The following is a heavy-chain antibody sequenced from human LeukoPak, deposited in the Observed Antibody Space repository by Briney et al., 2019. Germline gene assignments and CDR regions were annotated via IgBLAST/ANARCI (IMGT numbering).Heavy chain of an antibody. D-gene: IGHD5-12*01. Sequence: GGSLRLSCAASGFTFSSYNMNWVRQAPGKGLEWVSSISSSSDYIYYADSVKGRFTISRDNAKNSLYLQMNSLRAEGTAVYYCASGLNRDAFDIWGQGTMVTVSS. J-gene: IGHJ3*02. V-gene: IGHV3-21*01. CDR2: ISSSSDYI. CDR1: GFTFSSYN. CDR3: ASGLNRDAFDI.